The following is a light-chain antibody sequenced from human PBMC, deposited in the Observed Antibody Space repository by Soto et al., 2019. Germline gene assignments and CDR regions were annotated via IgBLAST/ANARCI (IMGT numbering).Light chain of an antibody. CDR2: GAS. V-gene: IGKV3-15*01. Sequence: EIVMTQSPATLSVSPGESATLSCRASQTVGSNLAWYQKKRGQAPRLLIYGASTRATGIPARFSGSGSGTEFTLTISSLQSEDFAVYYWQQYDRWVTFGPGTKVDIK. CDR1: QTVGSN. CDR3: QQYDRWVT. J-gene: IGKJ3*01.